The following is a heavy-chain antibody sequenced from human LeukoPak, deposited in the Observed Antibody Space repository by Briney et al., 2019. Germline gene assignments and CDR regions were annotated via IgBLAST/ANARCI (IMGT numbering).Heavy chain of an antibody. J-gene: IGHJ5*02. CDR2: ISAYNGNT. CDR3: ARDFGSYGRDWFDP. Sequence: ASVKVSCKASGYTFTSYGISWVRQAPGQGLEWMGWISAYNGNTSYAQKLQGRVTMTTDTSTSTAYMELRSLRSDDTAVYYCARDFGSYGRDWFDPWGQGTLVTVSS. CDR1: GYTFTSYG. D-gene: IGHD4-17*01. V-gene: IGHV1-18*01.